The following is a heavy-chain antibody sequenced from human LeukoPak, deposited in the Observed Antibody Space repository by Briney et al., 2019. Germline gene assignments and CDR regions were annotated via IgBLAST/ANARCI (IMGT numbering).Heavy chain of an antibody. CDR1: GASISSYS. Sequence: SETLSPTCPASGASISSYSWSWIPQPAGKGLGGIGRIYTSGSTNYNPSLKSRVTMSVDTSKNQFSLKLSSVTAADTAVYYCARGSAHIEDAFDIWGQGTMVTVSS. CDR2: IYTSGST. V-gene: IGHV4-4*07. J-gene: IGHJ3*02. D-gene: IGHD2-21*01. CDR3: ARGSAHIEDAFDI.